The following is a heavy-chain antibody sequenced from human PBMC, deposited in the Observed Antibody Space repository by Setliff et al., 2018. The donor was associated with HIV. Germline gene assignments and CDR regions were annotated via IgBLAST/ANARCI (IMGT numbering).Heavy chain of an antibody. D-gene: IGHD6-13*01. CDR3: ARVPVSSYYYYMDV. CDR2: IIPMFDAP. CDR1: GGTFSSYA. Sequence: GASVKVSCKTSGGTFSSYAISWVRQAPGQGLEWMGGIIPMFDAPNYAQKFQGRVTITADESTSTAYMELSSLRSEDSAVYFCARVPVSSYYYYMDVWGKGTTVTVSS. J-gene: IGHJ6*03. V-gene: IGHV1-69*13.